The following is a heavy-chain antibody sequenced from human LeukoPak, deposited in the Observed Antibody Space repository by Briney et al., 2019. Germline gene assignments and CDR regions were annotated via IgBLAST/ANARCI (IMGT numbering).Heavy chain of an antibody. J-gene: IGHJ4*02. CDR1: GFTVSSNY. D-gene: IGHD3-10*01. CDR2: IYSGGST. CDR3: ARRIYGSGSYDGY. Sequence: GGSLRLSCAASGFTVSSNYMSWVRQAPGKGLEWVSVIYSGGSTYYADSVKGRFTISRDNSKNTLYLEMNSLRAEDTAVYYCARRIYGSGSYDGYWGQGTLVTVSS. V-gene: IGHV3-66*04.